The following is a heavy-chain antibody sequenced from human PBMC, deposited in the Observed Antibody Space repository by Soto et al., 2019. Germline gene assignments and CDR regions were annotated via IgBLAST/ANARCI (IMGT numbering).Heavy chain of an antibody. D-gene: IGHD3-22*01. CDR2: IIPIFGTA. J-gene: IGHJ6*02. V-gene: IGHV1-69*01. CDR1: GGTFSSYA. Sequence: QVQLVQSGAEVKKPGSSVKVSCKASGGTFSSYAISWVRQAPGQGLEWMGGIIPIFGTANYAQKFQGRVTITADESTSTAYMELSSLRSEDTAVYYCASKYYYDSSGYPYGMAVWGQGTTVTVSS. CDR3: ASKYYYDSSGYPYGMAV.